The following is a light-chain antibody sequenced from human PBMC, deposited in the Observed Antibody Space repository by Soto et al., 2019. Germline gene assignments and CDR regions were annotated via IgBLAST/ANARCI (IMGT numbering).Light chain of an antibody. CDR3: QVWDSSSDQNV. CDR2: DDS. J-gene: IGLJ1*01. V-gene: IGLV3-21*02. CDR1: NIGSKS. Sequence: SYELTQPPSVSVAPGQTARITCGGNNIGSKSVHWYQQKPGQAPVLVVYDDSDLPSGIPERFSGSNSGNTATLTISRVEAGDESDYYCQVWDSSSDQNVFGTGTKLTVL.